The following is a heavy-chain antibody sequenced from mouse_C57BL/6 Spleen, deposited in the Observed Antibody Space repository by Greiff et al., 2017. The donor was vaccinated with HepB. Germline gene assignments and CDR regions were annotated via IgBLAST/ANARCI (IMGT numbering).Heavy chain of an antibody. D-gene: IGHD1-1*01. CDR2: INPNNGGT. V-gene: IGHV1-26*01. J-gene: IGHJ4*01. CDR1: GYTFTDYY. CDR3: ARYEFITTVVQGYYYAMDY. Sequence: VQLQQSGPELVKPGASVKISCKASGYTFTDYYMNWVKQSHGKSLEWIGDINPNNGGTSYNQKFKGKATLTVDKSSSTAYMELRSLTSEDSAVYYCARYEFITTVVQGYYYAMDYWGQGTSVTVSS.